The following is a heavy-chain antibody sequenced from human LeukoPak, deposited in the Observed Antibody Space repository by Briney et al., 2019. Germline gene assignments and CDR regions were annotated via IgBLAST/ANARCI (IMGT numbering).Heavy chain of an antibody. CDR2: INHSGST. Sequence: SETLSLTCALYGGSFSGYYWSWIRQPPGKGLDWIGEINHSGSTNHNPSLKSRVTISGDTSKNQFSLKLSSVTAADTAVYYCARGRGSLLWFGELFARKYYFDYWGQGTLVTVSS. J-gene: IGHJ4*02. CDR3: ARGRGSLLWFGELFARKYYFDY. D-gene: IGHD3-10*01. V-gene: IGHV4-34*01. CDR1: GGSFSGYY.